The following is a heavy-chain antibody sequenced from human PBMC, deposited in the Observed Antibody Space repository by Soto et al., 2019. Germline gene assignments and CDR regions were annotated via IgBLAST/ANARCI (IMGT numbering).Heavy chain of an antibody. CDR1: GGSISSGDYY. CDR3: AGLWSGSRQGFDP. V-gene: IGHV4-31*03. D-gene: IGHD3-3*01. J-gene: IGHJ5*02. CDR2: IYYSGST. Sequence: QVQLQESGPGLVKPSQTLSLTCTVSGGSISSGDYYWSWIRQHPGKGLEWIGYIYYSGSTYYNPSLKSRVTISVDTSKNQFPQKLSSVTAAGTAVYYCAGLWSGSRQGFDPWGQGNLVTVSS.